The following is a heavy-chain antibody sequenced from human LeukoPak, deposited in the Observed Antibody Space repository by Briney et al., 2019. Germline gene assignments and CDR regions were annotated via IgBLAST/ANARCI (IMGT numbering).Heavy chain of an antibody. CDR2: INHSGST. CDR1: GGSFSGYY. CDR3: ARAPRSSGWPLQRAPLYYLDY. J-gene: IGHJ4*02. D-gene: IGHD6-19*01. V-gene: IGHV4-34*01. Sequence: PSETLSLTCAVYGGSFSGYYWSWIRQPPGKGLEWIGEINHSGSTNYNPSLKSRVTISVDTSKNQFSLKLSSVTAADTAVYYCARAPRSSGWPLQRAPLYYLDYWGQGTLVTVSS.